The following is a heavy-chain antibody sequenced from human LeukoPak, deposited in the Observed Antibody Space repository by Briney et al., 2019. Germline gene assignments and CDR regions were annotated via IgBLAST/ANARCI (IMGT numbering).Heavy chain of an antibody. J-gene: IGHJ6*03. CDR2: IWYDGSSK. Sequence: GGSLRLSCAASGFTFSSYGMHWVRQAPGKGLEWVAVIWYDGSSKYYADSVKGRFTISRDNSKNTLYLQMNSLRAEDTAVYYCAKVRGGYYYDSKPNYMDVWGKGTTVTVSS. CDR1: GFTFSSYG. V-gene: IGHV3-33*06. CDR3: AKVRGGYYYDSKPNYMDV. D-gene: IGHD3-22*01.